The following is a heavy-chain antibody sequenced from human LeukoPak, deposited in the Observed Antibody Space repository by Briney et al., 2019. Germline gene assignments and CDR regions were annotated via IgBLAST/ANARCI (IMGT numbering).Heavy chain of an antibody. D-gene: IGHD3-3*01. CDR1: GFTFSSYA. CDR3: AKEATIFGVVIITPFFDY. J-gene: IGHJ4*02. CDR2: FSGSGGST. Sequence: GSLRLSCAASGFTFSSYAMSWVRQAPGKGLEWVSAFSGSGGSTYYADSVKGRFTIPSDNPKNPLHLQMNSLRAEDTAVYYCAKEATIFGVVIITPFFDYWGQAALVTVPS. V-gene: IGHV3-23*01.